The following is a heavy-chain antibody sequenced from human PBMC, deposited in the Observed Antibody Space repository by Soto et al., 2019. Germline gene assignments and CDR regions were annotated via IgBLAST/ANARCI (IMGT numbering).Heavy chain of an antibody. CDR2: IYYSGST. D-gene: IGHD4-17*01. CDR1: GGSISSYY. Sequence: SETLSLTCTVSGGSISSYYWSWIRQPPGKGLEWIGYIYYSGSTNYNPSLKSRVTISVDTSKNQFSLKLSSVTAADTAVYYCARGRTVTKPYYFDYWGQGTLVTVSS. CDR3: ARGRTVTKPYYFDY. J-gene: IGHJ4*02. V-gene: IGHV4-59*12.